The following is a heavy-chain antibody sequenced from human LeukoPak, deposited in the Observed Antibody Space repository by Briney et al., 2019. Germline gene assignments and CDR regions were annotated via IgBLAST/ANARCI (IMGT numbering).Heavy chain of an antibody. CDR3: ARFGTSGYLNWYFDL. CDR1: VGSFSGYY. J-gene: IGHJ2*01. V-gene: IGHV4-34*01. CDR2: INHSGST. Sequence: SETLSLTCAVYVGSFSGYYWSWIRQPSGRGLEWIGEINHSGSTNYNPSLKSRITISVDTSKNQFSLKLSSVTAADTAVYYCARFGTSGYLNWYFDLWGRGTLVTVSS. D-gene: IGHD3-22*01.